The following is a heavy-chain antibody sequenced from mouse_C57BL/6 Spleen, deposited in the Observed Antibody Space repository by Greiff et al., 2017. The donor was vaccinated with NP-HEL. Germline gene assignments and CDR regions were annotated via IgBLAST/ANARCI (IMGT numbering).Heavy chain of an antibody. J-gene: IGHJ1*03. CDR3: ARHGKRRYFDV. D-gene: IGHD2-1*01. Sequence: EVQLQQSGPELVKPGASVKISCKASGYTFTDYYMNWVKQSHGKSLEWIGNINPNNGGTSYNQKFKGKATLTVDKSSSTAYMELRSLTSEDSAVYYCARHGKRRYFDVWGTGTTVTVSS. V-gene: IGHV1-26*01. CDR2: INPNNGGT. CDR1: GYTFTDYY.